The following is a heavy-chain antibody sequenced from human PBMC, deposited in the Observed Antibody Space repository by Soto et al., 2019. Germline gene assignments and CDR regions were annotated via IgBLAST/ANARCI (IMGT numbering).Heavy chain of an antibody. D-gene: IGHD3-3*01. J-gene: IGHJ6*02. CDR2: IKSKTDGGTT. V-gene: IGHV3-15*01. CDR1: GFTFSNAW. CDR3: TTNPVTIFGYGMDV. Sequence: GGSLRLSCAASGFTFSNAWMSWVRQAPGKGLEWVGRIKSKTDGGTTDYAAPVKGRFTISRDDSKNTLYLQMNSLKTEDTAVYYCTTNPVTIFGYGMDVWGQGTTVTVSS.